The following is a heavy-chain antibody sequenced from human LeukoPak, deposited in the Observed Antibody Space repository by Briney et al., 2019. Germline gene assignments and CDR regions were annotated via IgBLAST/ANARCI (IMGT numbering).Heavy chain of an antibody. D-gene: IGHD3-16*01. CDR2: IRFDGRHD. CDR1: GFTFRNFG. CDR3: AKDKSQVGGDSGSTLVDH. Sequence: SGGSLRLSCAASGFTFRNFGMHWVRQAPGKGLKWVAFIRFDGRHDYYVDSLKGRFTISRDNSKNTVSLQMNSLRSEDTALYYCAKDKSQVGGDSGSTLVDHWGQGTLVIVSS. J-gene: IGHJ4*02. V-gene: IGHV3-30*02.